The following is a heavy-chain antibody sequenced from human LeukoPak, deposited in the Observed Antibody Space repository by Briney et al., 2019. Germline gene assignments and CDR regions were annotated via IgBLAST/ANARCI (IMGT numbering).Heavy chain of an antibody. J-gene: IGHJ4*02. CDR2: ITYDGSNK. Sequence: GGSLRLSCAASGFTFSSYVMHWVRQAPGKGLEWVAVITYDGSNKYYAESVKGRFTISRDNSKNTLDLQMNSLRAEDTAVYYCARGLLGTTTSYFDYWGQGTLVTVSS. D-gene: IGHD1-26*01. CDR3: ARGLLGTTTSYFDY. CDR1: GFTFSSYV. V-gene: IGHV3-30-3*01.